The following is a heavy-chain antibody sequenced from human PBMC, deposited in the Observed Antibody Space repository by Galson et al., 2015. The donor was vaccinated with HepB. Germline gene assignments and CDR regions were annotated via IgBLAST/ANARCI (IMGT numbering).Heavy chain of an antibody. Sequence: SLRLSCAASGFIFNTYGMHWVRQAPGKGLDWVAGIYFDGSNKYYRDSVKGRFTISRDNFKNMLYLQMNSLRAEDTAVYYCARRSGSGTYSSDAFDVWGQGTMVTVSS. V-gene: IGHV3-33*08. J-gene: IGHJ3*01. CDR3: ARRSGSGTYSSDAFDV. CDR1: GFIFNTYG. CDR2: IYFDGSNK. D-gene: IGHD3-10*01.